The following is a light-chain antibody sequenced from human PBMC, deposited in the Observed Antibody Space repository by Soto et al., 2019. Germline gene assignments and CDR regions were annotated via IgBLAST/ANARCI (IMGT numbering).Light chain of an antibody. CDR2: DAS. Sequence: DIQMTQSPSSLSASVGDRVTITCQASQDISKYLNWYQQRPGKAPKLQIYDASSLEAGVPSRFTGSGSGTDFTFTISSLQPEDIATYYCQQYDNPPVTFGGGTKVEIK. CDR3: QQYDNPPVT. V-gene: IGKV1-33*01. J-gene: IGKJ4*01. CDR1: QDISKY.